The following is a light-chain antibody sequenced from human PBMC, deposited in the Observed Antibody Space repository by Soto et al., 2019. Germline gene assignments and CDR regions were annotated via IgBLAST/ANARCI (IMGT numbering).Light chain of an antibody. CDR2: DTS. CDR3: QQRVNGLT. CDR1: RSVGSY. J-gene: IGKJ4*01. Sequence: EIVLTQSPATLSLSPGERVTLSCRASRSVGSYLAWYQQRPGQAPRLLIYDTSNRATDIPARFSGSGSGTDFTLTISSLEPEDFAVYYCQQRVNGLTFGGGTKVDIK. V-gene: IGKV3-11*01.